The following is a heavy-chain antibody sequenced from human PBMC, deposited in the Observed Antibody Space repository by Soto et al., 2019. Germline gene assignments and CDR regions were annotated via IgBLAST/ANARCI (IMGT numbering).Heavy chain of an antibody. J-gene: IGHJ5*02. D-gene: IGHD3-10*01. V-gene: IGHV4-59*01. CDR1: GGSISSYY. CDR2: IYYSGST. CDR3: ARDRALAP. Sequence: SETLSLTCTVAGGSISSYYWSWIRQPPGKGLEWIGYIYYSGSTNYNPSLKSRVTISVDTSKNQFSLKLSSVTAADTDVYYSARDRALAPWGQGTLVTVSS.